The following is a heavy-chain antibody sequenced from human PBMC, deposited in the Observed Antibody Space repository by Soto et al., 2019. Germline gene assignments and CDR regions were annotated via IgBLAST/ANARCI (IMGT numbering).Heavy chain of an antibody. CDR1: GYSFSTYS. V-gene: IGHV5-51*01. D-gene: IGHD2-15*01. CDR3: ATLRSSHGVDY. J-gene: IGHJ4*02. Sequence: PGESLKISCKGSGYSFSTYSIGWVRQMPGKGLEWMGNIHSGDSNARYSPSFQGQVTISVDRSISTAYLQWSSLKASDTALSYCATLRSSHGVDYWGEGTLDAVSA. CDR2: IHSGDSNA.